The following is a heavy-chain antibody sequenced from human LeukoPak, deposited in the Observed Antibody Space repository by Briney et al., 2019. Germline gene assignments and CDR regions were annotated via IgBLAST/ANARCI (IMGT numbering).Heavy chain of an antibody. V-gene: IGHV3-53*04. J-gene: IGHJ5*02. Sequence: GGSLRLSCAASGFTVSSNYMSWVRQAPGKGLEWVSVIYSGGSTYYADSVKGRFTISSHNSKNTLYLQMNSLRAEDTAVYYCARAIGPGWFDPWGQGTLVTVSS. CDR3: ARAIGPGWFDP. CDR2: IYSGGST. CDR1: GFTVSSNY. D-gene: IGHD1-26*01.